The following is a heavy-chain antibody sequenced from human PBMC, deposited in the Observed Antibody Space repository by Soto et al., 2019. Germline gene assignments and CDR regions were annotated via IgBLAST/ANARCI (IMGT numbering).Heavy chain of an antibody. V-gene: IGHV1-69*01. Sequence: QVQLVQSGAEVKKPGSSVKVSCKASGGTFSSYAISWVRQAPGQGLEWMGGIIPSFGTANYAQKFQGRVTITADESTSTAYMELSSLRSEDTAVYYCAREREDYYDSSGPFDPWGQGTLVTVSS. CDR1: GGTFSSYA. J-gene: IGHJ5*02. CDR3: AREREDYYDSSGPFDP. D-gene: IGHD3-22*01. CDR2: IIPSFGTA.